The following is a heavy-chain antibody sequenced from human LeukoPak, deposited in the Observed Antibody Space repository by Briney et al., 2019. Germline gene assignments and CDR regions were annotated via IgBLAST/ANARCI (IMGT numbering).Heavy chain of an antibody. CDR1: GYTFTSYG. D-gene: IGHD3-10*01. CDR3: ARGAMVRGVIIPYYFDY. Sequence: GASVKVSCKASGYTFTSYGISWVRQAPGQGLEWMGWISAYNGNTNYAQKLQGRATMTTDTSTSTAYMELRSLRSDDTAVYYCARGAMVRGVIIPYYFDYWGQGTLVTVSS. CDR2: ISAYNGNT. V-gene: IGHV1-18*01. J-gene: IGHJ4*02.